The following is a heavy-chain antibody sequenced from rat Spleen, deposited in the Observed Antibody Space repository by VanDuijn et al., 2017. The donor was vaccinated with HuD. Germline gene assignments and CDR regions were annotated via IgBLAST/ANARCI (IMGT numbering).Heavy chain of an antibody. D-gene: IGHD1-10*01. CDR3: TRGGNYDFDY. Sequence: EVQLVESGGGLVQPGRSLKLSCAASGFTFSNYGMAWVRQDPTKGLEWVATISYDGSSTYYRDSVKGRFTISRDNAKSTLYLQMDSLRSEDTATYYCTRGGNYDFDYWGQGVMVTVSS. CDR2: ISYDGSST. CDR1: GFTFSNYG. V-gene: IGHV5-29*01. J-gene: IGHJ2*01.